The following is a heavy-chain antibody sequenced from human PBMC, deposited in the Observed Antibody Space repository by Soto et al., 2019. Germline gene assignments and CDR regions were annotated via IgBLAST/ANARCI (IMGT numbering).Heavy chain of an antibody. CDR3: ARDLRYYYDSSGYFVKSPPNWFDP. CDR1: GYTFTSYG. J-gene: IGHJ5*02. D-gene: IGHD3-22*01. V-gene: IGHV1-18*01. Sequence: GASVKVSCKASGYTFTSYGISWVRQAPGQGLEWMGWISAYNGNTNYAQKLQGRVTMTTDTSTSTAYMELRSLRSDDTAVYYCARDLRYYYDSSGYFVKSPPNWFDPWGQGTLVTSPQ. CDR2: ISAYNGNT.